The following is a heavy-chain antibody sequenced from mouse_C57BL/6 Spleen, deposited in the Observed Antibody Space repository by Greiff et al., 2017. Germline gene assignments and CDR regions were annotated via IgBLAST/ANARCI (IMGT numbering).Heavy chain of an antibody. Sequence: QVQLQQPGAELVKPGASVKLSCKASGYTFTSYWMQWVKQRPGQGLEWIGEIDPSDSYTNYNQKFKGKATLTVDTSSSTAYMQLSSLTSEDSAVYYCARDITTIVAIDYWGQGTTLTVSS. J-gene: IGHJ2*01. CDR3: ARDITTIVAIDY. V-gene: IGHV1-50*01. D-gene: IGHD1-1*01. CDR1: GYTFTSYW. CDR2: IDPSDSYT.